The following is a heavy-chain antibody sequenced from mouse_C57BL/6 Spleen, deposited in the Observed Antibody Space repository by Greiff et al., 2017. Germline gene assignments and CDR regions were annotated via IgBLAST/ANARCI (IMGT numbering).Heavy chain of an antibody. J-gene: IGHJ2*01. CDR3: ARRTTVVGGSYYFDY. V-gene: IGHV5-17*01. Sequence: EVQLVESGGGLVKPGGSLKLSCAASGFTFSDYGMHWVRQAPEKGLEWVAYISSGSSTIYYADTVKGRFTISRDNAKHTLFLQMTSLRSEDTAMYYCARRTTVVGGSYYFDYWGQGTTLTVSS. CDR1: GFTFSDYG. D-gene: IGHD1-1*01. CDR2: ISSGSSTI.